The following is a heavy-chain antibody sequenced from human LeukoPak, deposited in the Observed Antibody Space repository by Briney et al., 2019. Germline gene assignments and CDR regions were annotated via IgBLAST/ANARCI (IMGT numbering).Heavy chain of an antibody. J-gene: IGHJ4*02. CDR1: GYTFTTYA. D-gene: IGHD6-19*01. Sequence: ASVKVSCKASGYTFTTYAISWVXQAPGQGLEWMGWISAYNGDTHYAQNLQGRVTMTTDTPRSTAYMELRGLRSDDTAVYYCARWDNGSGWCGAYWGQGTLVTVSS. V-gene: IGHV1-18*01. CDR3: ARWDNGSGWCGAY. CDR2: ISAYNGDT.